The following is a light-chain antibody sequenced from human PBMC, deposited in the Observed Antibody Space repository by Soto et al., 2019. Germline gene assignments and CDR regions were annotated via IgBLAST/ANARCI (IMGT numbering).Light chain of an antibody. J-gene: IGLJ1*01. CDR3: SLYTSSGNYV. V-gene: IGLV2-14*01. CDR1: SSDVGAYNC. CDR2: DVS. Sequence: QSALTQPASVSGSPGQSIAISCTGTSSDVGAYNCVSWYQQHPGKAPKLMIYDVSNRPSGVSNRFSGSKSGNTASLTIFGLQAEDEADYYCSLYTSSGNYVFGTGTKLTVL.